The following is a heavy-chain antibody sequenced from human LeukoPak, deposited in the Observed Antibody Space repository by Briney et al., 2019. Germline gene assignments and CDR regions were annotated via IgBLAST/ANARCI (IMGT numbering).Heavy chain of an antibody. V-gene: IGHV3-74*01. D-gene: IGHD3-22*01. Sequence: GGSLRLSCAASGFTLRSYWMHWVRQAPGKGLVWVSRIESDGSSTTYADSVKGRFTISRDNAKNTLYLQMNSLRVEDTAVYYCARDPCYYDNSGRSDYWGQGTLVTVSS. CDR3: ARDPCYYDNSGRSDY. J-gene: IGHJ4*02. CDR1: GFTLRSYW. CDR2: IESDGSST.